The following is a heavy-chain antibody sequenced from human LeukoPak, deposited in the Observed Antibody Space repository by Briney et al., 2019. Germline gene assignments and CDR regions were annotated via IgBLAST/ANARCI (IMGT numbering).Heavy chain of an antibody. V-gene: IGHV3-73*01. CDR2: IRSKANSYAT. CDR3: SRHGGSSGCD. D-gene: IGHD6-19*01. Sequence: PGGSLRLSCAASGFTFSGSAIHWVRQASGKGLEWVGRIRSKANSYATAYAASVEGRFTISRDDSENTAYLQMNSLRAEDTAVYYCSRHGGSSGCDWGQGTLVTVSS. CDR1: GFTFSGSA. J-gene: IGHJ4*02.